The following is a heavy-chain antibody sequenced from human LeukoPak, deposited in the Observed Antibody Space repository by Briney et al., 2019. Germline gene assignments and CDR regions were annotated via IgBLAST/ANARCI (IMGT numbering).Heavy chain of an antibody. Sequence: SETLSLTCAVYGGSFSGYYWSWIRQPPGKGLEWIGEINHSGNTNYNPSLKSRVTISVDTSKNQFSLKLSSVTAADTAVYYCARVGPPQVPKNYYYYGMDVWGQGTTVTVSS. CDR2: INHSGNT. J-gene: IGHJ6*02. CDR3: ARVGPPQVPKNYYYYGMDV. CDR1: GGSFSGYY. D-gene: IGHD2-2*01. V-gene: IGHV4-34*01.